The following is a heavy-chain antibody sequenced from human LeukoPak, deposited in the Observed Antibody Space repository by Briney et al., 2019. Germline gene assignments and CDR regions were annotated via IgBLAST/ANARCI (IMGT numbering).Heavy chain of an antibody. Sequence: PSETLSLTCTVSGGSISSGSYYWSWIRQPPGKGLVWIGYIYYSGSTNYNPSLKSRVTISVDTSKNQFSLKLSSVAAADTAVYYCARTLVGEDYYYMDVWGKGTTVTISS. J-gene: IGHJ6*03. V-gene: IGHV4-61*01. CDR3: ARTLVGEDYYYMDV. CDR2: IYYSGST. D-gene: IGHD3-10*01. CDR1: GGSISSGSYY.